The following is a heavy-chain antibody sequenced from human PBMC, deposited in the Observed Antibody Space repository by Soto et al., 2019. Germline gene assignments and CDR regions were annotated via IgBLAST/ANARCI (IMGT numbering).Heavy chain of an antibody. CDR3: ARDAQWPRSDWFDP. J-gene: IGHJ5*02. CDR1: GFTFSSYS. D-gene: IGHD5-12*01. V-gene: IGHV3-21*01. CDR2: ISSSSSYI. Sequence: PGGSLRLSCAASGFTFSSYSMNWVSQAPGKGLEWVSSISSSSSYIYYADSVKGRFTISRDNAKNSLYLQMNSLRAEDTAVYYCARDAQWPRSDWFDPWGQGTLVTVSS.